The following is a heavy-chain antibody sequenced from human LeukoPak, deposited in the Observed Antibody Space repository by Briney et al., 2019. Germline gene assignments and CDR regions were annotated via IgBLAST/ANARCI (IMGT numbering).Heavy chain of an antibody. D-gene: IGHD6-6*01. V-gene: IGHV3-21*01. Sequence: GGSLRLSCAVSGFTFSTHSMNWVRQAPGKGLEWVSPISSSGTYIYYADSVKGRFTISRDNAKNSLYLQMNSLGVEDTAVYYCARDLTSSSSPYYFDYWGQGILVTASS. J-gene: IGHJ4*02. CDR2: ISSSGTYI. CDR3: ARDLTSSSSPYYFDY. CDR1: GFTFSTHS.